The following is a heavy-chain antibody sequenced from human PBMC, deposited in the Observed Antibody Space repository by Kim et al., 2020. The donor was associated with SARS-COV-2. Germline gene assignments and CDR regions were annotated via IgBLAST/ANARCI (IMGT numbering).Heavy chain of an antibody. V-gene: IGHV1-46*03. D-gene: IGHD5-12*01. Sequence: YAKRFQGRVTMTRDTSTSTVYMELSSLRSEDTAVYYCAVRGYSGYGYFDYWGQGTLVTVSS. CDR3: AVRGYSGYGYFDY. J-gene: IGHJ4*02.